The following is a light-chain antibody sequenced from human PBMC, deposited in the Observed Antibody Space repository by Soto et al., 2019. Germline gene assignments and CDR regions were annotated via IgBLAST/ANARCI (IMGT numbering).Light chain of an antibody. V-gene: IGKV1-39*01. CDR1: QSISSY. Sequence: DIQMTQSPSSLSASVGDRVTITCRASQSISSYLNWYQQKPGKVPKLLIYAASSLQSGVPSRFSVSGSGTGLTLTISSLQPEDFATHYCQQSYSTLRTIGQGTRVDIK. CDR3: QQSYSTLRT. J-gene: IGKJ1*01. CDR2: AAS.